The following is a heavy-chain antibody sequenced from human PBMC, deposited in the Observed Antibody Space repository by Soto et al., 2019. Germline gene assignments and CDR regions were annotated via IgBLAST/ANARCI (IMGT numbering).Heavy chain of an antibody. CDR3: ARGPVWQYYYDY. Sequence: PSETLSLTCAVSGGSISSGGYSWSWIRQPPGKGLEWIGYIYHSGSTYYNPSLKSRVTISVDRSKNQFSLKLSSVTAADTAVYYCARGPVWQYYYDYSGQRTLVLVSS. V-gene: IGHV4-30-2*01. D-gene: IGHD6-19*01. J-gene: IGHJ4*02. CDR2: IYHSGST. CDR1: GGSISSGGYS.